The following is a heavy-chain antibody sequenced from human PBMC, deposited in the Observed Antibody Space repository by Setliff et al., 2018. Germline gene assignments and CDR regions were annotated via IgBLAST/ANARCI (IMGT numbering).Heavy chain of an antibody. D-gene: IGHD3-22*01. J-gene: IGHJ4*02. Sequence: GSLRLSCAASGFTSSDSAVHWVRQASGKGLEWVGRIRAKVSDYATAYAASLKGRFTISRDDSKNTAYLQMNSLETEDTALYYCIRPQTPDDDHSSGYYGFWGQGTPVTVSS. CDR1: GFTSSDSA. V-gene: IGHV3-73*01. CDR3: IRPQTPDDDHSSGYYGF. CDR2: IRAKVSDYAT.